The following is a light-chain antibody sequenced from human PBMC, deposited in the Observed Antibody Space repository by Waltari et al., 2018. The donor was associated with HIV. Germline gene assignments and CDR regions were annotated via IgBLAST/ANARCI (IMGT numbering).Light chain of an antibody. CDR1: QSISNY. J-gene: IGKJ2*01. CDR2: AAS. Sequence: DLQMTQSPSSLSASVGDRVTLSCRASQSISNYLNWYQQKPGKAPKLLSSAASSLESEVPSRFSGSGSATDFTLTISSLQPEDFATYSCQQSFVTPYTFGQGTRLEIK. V-gene: IGKV1-39*01. CDR3: QQSFVTPYT.